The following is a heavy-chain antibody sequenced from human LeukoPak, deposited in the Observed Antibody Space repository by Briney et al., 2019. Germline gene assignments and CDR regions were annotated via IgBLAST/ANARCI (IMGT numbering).Heavy chain of an antibody. D-gene: IGHD4-17*01. J-gene: IGHJ6*02. Sequence: GGSLRLSCAASGFTFSGAAMHWVRQASGKGLEWVGRIRSKANSYATAYAASVKGRFTISRDDSKNTAYLQMNSLKTGDTAVYYCTRHSDTVTTRYYYYYYSMNVWGQGTTVTVSS. CDR3: TRHSDTVTTRYYYYYYSMNV. V-gene: IGHV3-73*01. CDR1: GFTFSGAA. CDR2: IRSKANSYAT.